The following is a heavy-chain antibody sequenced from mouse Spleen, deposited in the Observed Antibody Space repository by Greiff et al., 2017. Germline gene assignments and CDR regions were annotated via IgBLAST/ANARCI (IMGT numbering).Heavy chain of an antibody. V-gene: IGHV14-3*02. Sequence: VHLKQSGAELVKPGASVKLSCTASGFNIKDTYMHWVKQRPEQGLEWIGRIDPANGNTKYDPKFQGKATITADTSSNTAYLQLSSLTSEDTAVYYCARSAILYAMDYWGQGTSVTVSS. J-gene: IGHJ4*01. CDR1: GFNIKDTY. CDR3: ARSAILYAMDY. CDR2: IDPANGNT.